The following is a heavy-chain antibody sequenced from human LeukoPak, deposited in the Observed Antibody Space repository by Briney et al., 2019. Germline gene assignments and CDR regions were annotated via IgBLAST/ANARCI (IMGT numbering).Heavy chain of an antibody. J-gene: IGHJ3*02. CDR3: AKEWDSSGYCLSSAFDI. V-gene: IGHV3-9*01. CDR2: IGWNSGSI. CDR1: GFTFDDYA. D-gene: IGHD3-22*01. Sequence: GRSLRLSCAASGFTFDDYAMHWVRQAPGKGLEWVSGIGWNSGSIGYADSVKGRFTISRDNAKNSLYLQMNSLRAEDTALYYCAKEWDSSGYCLSSAFDIWGQGTMVTVSS.